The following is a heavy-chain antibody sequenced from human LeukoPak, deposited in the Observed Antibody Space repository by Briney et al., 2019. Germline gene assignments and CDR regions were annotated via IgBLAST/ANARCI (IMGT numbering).Heavy chain of an antibody. Sequence: GRSLRLSCAASGFTFSNYGMHWVRQAPGKGLEWVAVISYDGSNKYYADSVKGRFTISRDNSKNTLYLQMNSLRAEDTAVYYCASSWAYFDSWGQGTLVTVSS. CDR1: GFTFSNYG. J-gene: IGHJ4*02. CDR3: ASSWAYFDS. V-gene: IGHV3-30*03. CDR2: ISYDGSNK. D-gene: IGHD6-13*01.